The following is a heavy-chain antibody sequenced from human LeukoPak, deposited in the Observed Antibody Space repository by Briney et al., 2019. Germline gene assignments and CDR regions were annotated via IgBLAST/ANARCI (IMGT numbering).Heavy chain of an antibody. CDR1: GYTFTSYG. Sequence: ASVKVSCKASGYTFTSYGINWVRQAPGQGLEWMGWISAYNGNTNYAQKLQGRVTMTTDTSTSTAYMELRSLRSDDTAVYYCARATNYGSGFGFPHYMEVWGKGTTVTVSS. CDR3: ARATNYGSGFGFPHYMEV. V-gene: IGHV1-18*01. CDR2: ISAYNGNT. J-gene: IGHJ6*03. D-gene: IGHD3-10*01.